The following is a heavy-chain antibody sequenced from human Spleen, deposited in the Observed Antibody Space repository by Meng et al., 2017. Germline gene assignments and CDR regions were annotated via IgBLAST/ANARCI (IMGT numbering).Heavy chain of an antibody. CDR2: IIPNSGDT. CDR3: ARDEDISAAGKLFGDY. V-gene: IGHV1-2*06. Sequence: QVQLVQSGAEVKEPGASVKVSCKPSGYPFTAYYIHWVRQAPGQGLEWMGHIIPNSGDTLYAPKFQGRVTMTGDTSISTAYMELSGLRSDDTAMYYCARDEDISAAGKLFGDYWGQGTLVTVSS. J-gene: IGHJ4*02. D-gene: IGHD6-13*01. CDR1: GYPFTAYY.